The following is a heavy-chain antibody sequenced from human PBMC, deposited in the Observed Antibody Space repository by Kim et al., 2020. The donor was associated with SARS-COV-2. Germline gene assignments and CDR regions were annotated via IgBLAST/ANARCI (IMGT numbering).Heavy chain of an antibody. D-gene: IGHD2-15*01. CDR1: GYTFTSYY. J-gene: IGHJ4*02. V-gene: IGHV1-46*01. Sequence: ASVKVSCKASGYTFTSYYMHWVRQAPGQGLEWMGIINPSGGSTSYAQKFQGRVTMTRDTSTSTVYMELSSLRSEDTAVYYCARVGWRNCSGGSCYSLNYWGQGTLVTVSS. CDR3: ARVGWRNCSGGSCYSLNY. CDR2: INPSGGST.